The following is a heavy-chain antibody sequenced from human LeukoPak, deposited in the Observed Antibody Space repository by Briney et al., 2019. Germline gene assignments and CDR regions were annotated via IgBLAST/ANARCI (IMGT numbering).Heavy chain of an antibody. Sequence: GGSLRLSCAASGFSFSSYGMHWVRQAPGKGLEWLACIRYDGSNTYYADSVKGQFTISRDNSKTTLYLQMNNLRAEDTAVYYCAKDGIRGGNYPNYFDYWGQGSLVTVSS. D-gene: IGHD1-26*01. V-gene: IGHV3-30*02. J-gene: IGHJ4*02. CDR2: IRYDGSNT. CDR1: GFSFSSYG. CDR3: AKDGIRGGNYPNYFDY.